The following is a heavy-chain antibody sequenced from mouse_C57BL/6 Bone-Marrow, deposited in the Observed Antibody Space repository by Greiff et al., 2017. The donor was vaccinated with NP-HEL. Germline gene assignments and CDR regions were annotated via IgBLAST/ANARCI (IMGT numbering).Heavy chain of an antibody. D-gene: IGHD2-4*01. Sequence: VQLQQSGAELVRPGASVKLSCTASGFNIKDDYMHWVKQRPEQGLEWIGWIDPENGDTEYASKFQGKATITADTSSNTAYLQLSSLTSEYTAVYYCTYDYDPLYAMDYWGQGTSVTVSS. V-gene: IGHV14-4*01. CDR1: GFNIKDDY. CDR2: IDPENGDT. CDR3: TYDYDPLYAMDY. J-gene: IGHJ4*01.